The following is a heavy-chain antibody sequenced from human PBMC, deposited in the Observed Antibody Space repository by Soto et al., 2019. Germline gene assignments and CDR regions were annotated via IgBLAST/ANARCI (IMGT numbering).Heavy chain of an antibody. CDR1: GFTFSSYG. J-gene: IGHJ6*02. D-gene: IGHD3-9*01. Sequence: QVQLVESGGGVVQPGRSLRLSCAASGFTFSSYGMHWVRQAPGKGLEWVAVIWFDGSNKYYADSVKGRFTISRDNSNNTRYLQMNSLSAGYTAVYYCARQHRDILTGLRWNGMDLWGQGTTVTVSS. CDR2: IWFDGSNK. CDR3: ARQHRDILTGLRWNGMDL. V-gene: IGHV3-33*01.